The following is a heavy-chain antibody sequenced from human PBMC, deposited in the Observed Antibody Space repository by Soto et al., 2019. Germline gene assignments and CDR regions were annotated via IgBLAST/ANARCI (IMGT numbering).Heavy chain of an antibody. J-gene: IGHJ4*02. CDR3: ARVNRRSAHYFDY. CDR2: INPNSGGT. V-gene: IGHV1-2*04. CDR1: GYTFTGYY. D-gene: IGHD6-25*01. Sequence: ASVKVSCKASGYTFTGYYMHWVRQAPGQGLEWMGWINPNSGGTNYAQKFQGWVTMTRDTSISTAYMELSRLRSDDTAVYYCARVNRRSAHYFDYWGQGTLVTVSS.